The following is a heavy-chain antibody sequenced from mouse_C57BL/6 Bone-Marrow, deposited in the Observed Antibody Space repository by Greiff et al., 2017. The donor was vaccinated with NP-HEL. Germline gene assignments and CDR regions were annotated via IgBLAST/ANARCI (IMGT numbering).Heavy chain of an antibody. CDR1: GYTFTDYE. V-gene: IGHV1-15*01. CDR2: IDPETGGT. CDR3: TRADSKPH. Sequence: VQLMESGAELVRPGASVTLSCKASGYTFTDYEMHWVKQTPVHGLEWIGAIDPETGGTAYNQKFKGKAILTADKSSSTAYMELRSLTSEDSAVYYCTRADSKPHWGQGTLVTVSA. J-gene: IGHJ3*01. D-gene: IGHD2-5*01.